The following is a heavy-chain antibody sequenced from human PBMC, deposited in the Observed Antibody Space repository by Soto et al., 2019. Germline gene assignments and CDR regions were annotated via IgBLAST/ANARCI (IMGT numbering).Heavy chain of an antibody. V-gene: IGHV3-30-3*01. D-gene: IGHD4-4*01. J-gene: IGHJ6*02. Sequence: QVQLVESGGGVVQPGRSLRLSCAASGFTFNSYAMHWVRQAPGKGLEWVTVISYDGTNKYYADSVKGRFTISRDNSKNTLYLQMNSLRGEDTAVYYCARDRLAVTSFRAYYGMDVLGQGTTVTVSS. CDR1: GFTFNSYA. CDR2: ISYDGTNK. CDR3: ARDRLAVTSFRAYYGMDV.